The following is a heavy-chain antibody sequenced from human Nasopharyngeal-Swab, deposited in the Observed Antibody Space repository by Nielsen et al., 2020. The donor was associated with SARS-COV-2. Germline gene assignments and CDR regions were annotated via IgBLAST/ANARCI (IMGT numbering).Heavy chain of an antibody. CDR3: ARSLVGVSRHFEY. CDR2: KSYSGST. CDR1: GGSISSNY. D-gene: IGHD1-26*01. Sequence: SEPPSLTCTVSGGSISSNYWNWIRQPPGKGLEWIGYKSYSGSTNYNPSLNSRVTTSLDTSKNQFSLRLSSVTSADTAVYYCARSLVGVSRHFEYWGQGALVNVSS. J-gene: IGHJ4*02. V-gene: IGHV4-59*01.